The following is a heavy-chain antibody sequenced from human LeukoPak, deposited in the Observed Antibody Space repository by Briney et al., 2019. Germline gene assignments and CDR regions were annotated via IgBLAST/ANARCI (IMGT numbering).Heavy chain of an antibody. CDR3: ARWVGYSNWFDP. Sequence: ASVKVPCKASGYSFTGYYMLWVRQAPGQGLEWMGWINPNSGDTNSAQKFQGRVTMTRDTSISTAYMELTRLTSDDTAVYYCARWVGYSNWFDPWGQGTLVTVSS. V-gene: IGHV1-2*02. CDR2: INPNSGDT. D-gene: IGHD2-15*01. CDR1: GYSFTGYY. J-gene: IGHJ5*02.